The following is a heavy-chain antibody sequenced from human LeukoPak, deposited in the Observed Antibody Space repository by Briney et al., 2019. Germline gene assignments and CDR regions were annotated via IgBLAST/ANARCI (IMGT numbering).Heavy chain of an antibody. CDR3: ARTPYYYDSSGYYGY. J-gene: IGHJ4*02. D-gene: IGHD3-22*01. CDR1: GYTFTGYY. Sequence: ASVKVSCKASGYTFTGYYIHWVRQAPGQGLEWMGWINPNSGGTNYAQKFQGWVTMTRDTSISTTYMELGRLRSDDTAVYYCARTPYYYDSSGYYGYWGQGTLVTVSS. V-gene: IGHV1-2*04. CDR2: INPNSGGT.